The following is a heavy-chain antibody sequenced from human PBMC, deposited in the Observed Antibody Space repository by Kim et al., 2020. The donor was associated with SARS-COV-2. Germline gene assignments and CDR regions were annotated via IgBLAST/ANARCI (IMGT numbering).Heavy chain of an antibody. CDR3: AREDMENWFDP. J-gene: IGHJ5*02. CDR1: GFTFSSYG. CDR2: IWYDGSNK. D-gene: IGHD2-15*01. V-gene: IGHV3-33*01. Sequence: GGSLRLSCAASGFTFSSYGMHWVRQAPGKGLEWVAVIWYDGSNKYYADSVKGRFTISRDNSKNTLYLQMNSLRAEDTAVYYCAREDMENWFDPWGQGTLVTVSS.